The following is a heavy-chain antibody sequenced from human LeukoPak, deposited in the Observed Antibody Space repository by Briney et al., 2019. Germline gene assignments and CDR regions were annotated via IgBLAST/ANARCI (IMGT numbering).Heavy chain of an antibody. CDR2: IKRKTDGGTT. Sequence: GGSLRLSCSASGFTFSNAWMSWVRQAPGRGVEWVGRIKRKTDGGTTDSAAHEKGRFTISRDDSNQTLYQQMNSLKTEDTAVYYCSPDKGSSGEVSGGSRSYYFDYGAQGTGVSVP. J-gene: IGHJ4*02. CDR3: SPDKGSSGEVSGGSRSYYFDY. D-gene: IGHD3-10*01. CDR1: GFTFSNAW. V-gene: IGHV3-15*01.